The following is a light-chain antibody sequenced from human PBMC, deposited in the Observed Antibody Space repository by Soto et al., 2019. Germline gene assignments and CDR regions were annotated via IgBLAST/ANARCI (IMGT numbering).Light chain of an antibody. CDR1: SXDVGDYNY. J-gene: IGLJ2*01. Sequence: QSVLTQPASVSGSPGQSITIYCSGFSXDVGDYNYVSWYQQHAGKVPKLIIYEVTNRPLGVSSRFSGSKSGYTASLTISGLQTDDEADYYCSFYTSSIRIFGGGTQLTVL. CDR3: SFYTSSIRI. CDR2: EVT. V-gene: IGLV2-14*01.